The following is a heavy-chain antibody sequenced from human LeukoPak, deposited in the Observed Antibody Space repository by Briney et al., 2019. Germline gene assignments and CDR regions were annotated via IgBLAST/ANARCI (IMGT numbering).Heavy chain of an antibody. CDR3: ATHHRAGLDP. D-gene: IGHD3-10*01. Sequence: QPGGSRRLSCAASGFTFSSYGMHWVRQAPGRGLEWVAFIRYDGSNKYYADSVKGRSTISRDNSKSTLYLKINMLRARDTAVDDCATHHRAGLDPWGEGPMVTVSS. CDR2: IRYDGSNK. V-gene: IGHV3-30*02. J-gene: IGHJ3*01. CDR1: GFTFSSYG.